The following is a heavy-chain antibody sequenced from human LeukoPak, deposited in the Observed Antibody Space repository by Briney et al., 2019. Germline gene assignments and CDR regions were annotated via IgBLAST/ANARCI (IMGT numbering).Heavy chain of an antibody. Sequence: KTSETLSLTCTVSGGSISSYCWSWIRQPPGKGLEWIGYIYYSGSTNYNPSLKSRVTISVDTSKNQFSLKLSSVTAADTAVYYCARDPGSYRYYYYGMDVWGQGTTVTVSS. CDR1: GGSISSYC. CDR3: ARDPGSYRYYYYGMDV. V-gene: IGHV4-59*01. CDR2: IYYSGST. J-gene: IGHJ6*02. D-gene: IGHD3-10*01.